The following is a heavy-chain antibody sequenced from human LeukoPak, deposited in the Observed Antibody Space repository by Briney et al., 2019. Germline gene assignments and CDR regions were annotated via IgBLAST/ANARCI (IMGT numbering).Heavy chain of an antibody. Sequence: GGPLRLSCSASGFTFSSYAMHWVRKAPGKGLEYVSAISSNGGSTYYADSVKGRFTISRDNSKNTLYLQMSSLRAEDTAVYYCVKDLTMVRGVFEYWGQGTLVTVSS. D-gene: IGHD3-10*01. V-gene: IGHV3-64D*06. CDR3: VKDLTMVRGVFEY. CDR1: GFTFSSYA. CDR2: ISSNGGST. J-gene: IGHJ4*02.